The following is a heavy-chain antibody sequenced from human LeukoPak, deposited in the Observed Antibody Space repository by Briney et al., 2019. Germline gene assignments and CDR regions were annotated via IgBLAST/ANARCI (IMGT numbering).Heavy chain of an antibody. J-gene: IGHJ5*02. CDR2: ISHDGNNK. D-gene: IGHD1-14*01. CDR1: GFTFSSYG. CDR3: AKEYLSGFDP. Sequence: PEGSLRLSCAASGFTFSSYGMHWVRQAPGKGLEGVAIISHDGNNKYYADSVKGRFTISRDNSKNTLYLQMNSLRAEDTAVYYCAKEYLSGFDPWGQGTLVTVSS. V-gene: IGHV3-30*18.